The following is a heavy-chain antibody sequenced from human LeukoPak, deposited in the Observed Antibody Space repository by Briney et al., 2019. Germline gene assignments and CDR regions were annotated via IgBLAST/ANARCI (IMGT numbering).Heavy chain of an antibody. CDR2: INRDGDEK. V-gene: IGHV3-7*01. D-gene: IGHD6-19*01. CDR1: GFTFTNDY. J-gene: IGHJ6*02. Sequence: GGSLRLSCVVSGFTFTNDYMSWVRQAPGKGLEWVAFINRDGDEKHYVDSVRGRFTISRDNAKNSLYLQMSSLRAEDTAVYYCVRDRWPGLGDFWGQGTTVTVSS. CDR3: VRDRWPGLGDF.